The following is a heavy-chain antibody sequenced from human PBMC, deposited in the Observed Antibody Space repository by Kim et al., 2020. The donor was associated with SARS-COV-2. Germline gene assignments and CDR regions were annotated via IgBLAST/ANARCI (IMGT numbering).Heavy chain of an antibody. CDR1: GFTFSSYA. CDR2: INGSGGST. J-gene: IGHJ4*02. V-gene: IGHV3-23*01. D-gene: IGHD1-26*01. CDR3: AKVGEWVLPYLDY. Sequence: GGSLRLSCAASGFTFSSYAMSWVRQAPGKGLEWVSAINGSGGSTYYVDSVKGRFTISRDNSKNTLYLQMNSLRAEDTAVYYCAKVGEWVLPYLDYWGQGTLVTVSS.